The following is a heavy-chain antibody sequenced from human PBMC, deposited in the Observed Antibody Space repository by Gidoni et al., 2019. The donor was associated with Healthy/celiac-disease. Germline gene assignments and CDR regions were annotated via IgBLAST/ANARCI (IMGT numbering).Heavy chain of an antibody. V-gene: IGHV4-61*08. CDR3: ARGSRTAYGDYMGFDY. D-gene: IGHD4-17*01. J-gene: IGHJ4*02. CDR1: VGSASSGGYY. CDR2: IYYSGST. Sequence: QVHLQESGPGRVKPSETRSLTCTASVGSASSGGYYWSWIRQPPGKGLEWIGYIYYSGSTNYNPSLKSRVTISVDTSKNQFSLKLSSVTAADTAVYYCARGSRTAYGDYMGFDYWGQGTLVTVSS.